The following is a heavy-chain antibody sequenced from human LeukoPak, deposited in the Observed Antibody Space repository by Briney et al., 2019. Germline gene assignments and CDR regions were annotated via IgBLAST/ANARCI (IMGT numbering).Heavy chain of an antibody. CDR3: ARARAGAWLRPYYFDY. CDR1: GGSFSGYY. D-gene: IGHD5-12*01. Sequence: SETLSLTCAVYGGSFSGYYWSWIRQPPGKGLEWIGEINHSGSTNYNPSLKSRVTISVDTSKNQFSLKLSSVTAADTAVYYCARARAGAWLRPYYFDYWGQGTLVTVSS. J-gene: IGHJ4*02. V-gene: IGHV4-34*01. CDR2: INHSGST.